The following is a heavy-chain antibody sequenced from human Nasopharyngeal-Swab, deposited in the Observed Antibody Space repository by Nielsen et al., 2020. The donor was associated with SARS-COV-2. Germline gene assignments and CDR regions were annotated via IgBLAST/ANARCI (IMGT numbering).Heavy chain of an antibody. CDR3: TRCGGGCYSGRDY. D-gene: IGHD2-15*01. J-gene: IGHJ4*02. V-gene: IGHV3-73*01. CDR1: GFTFSDSA. CDR2: IRSKGNNYAT. Sequence: GESLKISCAASGFTFSDSAIPWVRQASGEGLEWVARIRSKGNNYATAYSASVKGRFIIFRDDPTNTAYLQMNSLKTEDTAVYYCTRCGGGCYSGRDYWGQGTLVTVSS.